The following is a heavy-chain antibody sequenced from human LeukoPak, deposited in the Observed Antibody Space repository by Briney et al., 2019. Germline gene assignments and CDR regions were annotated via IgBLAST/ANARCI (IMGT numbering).Heavy chain of an antibody. D-gene: IGHD2-15*01. J-gene: IGHJ4*02. CDR1: GFTFSGHE. CDR2: ISSSSGTI. Sequence: LGGSLRLSCAVSGFTFSGHEMNWVRQAPGKGLEWVAYISSSSGTIYYEDSVKGRFTVSRDNAKNSLYLQMTSLRAADMAVYYCARSLCYDTGCSFDNWGQGTLVTVSS. CDR3: ARSLCYDTGCSFDN. V-gene: IGHV3-48*03.